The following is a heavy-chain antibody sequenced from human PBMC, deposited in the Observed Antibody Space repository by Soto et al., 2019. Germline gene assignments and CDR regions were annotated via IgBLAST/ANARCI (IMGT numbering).Heavy chain of an antibody. D-gene: IGHD3-10*01. Sequence: QVQLVQSGAEVKKPGASVKVSCKASGYTFTSYGISWVRQAPGQGLEWMGWINVYNGNTNYAQKLQGRVTMTTDTSTSTAYLDLRSLRSDDTAVYFCARDTRRGEYDCWGQGTLVTVSS. J-gene: IGHJ4*02. CDR1: GYTFTSYG. CDR2: INVYNGNT. V-gene: IGHV1-18*01. CDR3: ARDTRRGEYDC.